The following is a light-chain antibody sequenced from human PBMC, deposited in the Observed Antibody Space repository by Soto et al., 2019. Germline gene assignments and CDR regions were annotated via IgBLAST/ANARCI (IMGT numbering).Light chain of an antibody. J-gene: IGLJ3*02. CDR3: CSSAGTYTSV. Sequence: QLVLTQPRSVSGSPGQSVTISCTGTSSDVGGYNYVSWYQQHPGKAPKLIIYDVSKRPSGVPDRFSGSKSGNTASLTISELQAEDEADYYCCSSAGTYTSVFGGGTKLTVL. CDR1: SSDVGGYNY. V-gene: IGLV2-11*01. CDR2: DVS.